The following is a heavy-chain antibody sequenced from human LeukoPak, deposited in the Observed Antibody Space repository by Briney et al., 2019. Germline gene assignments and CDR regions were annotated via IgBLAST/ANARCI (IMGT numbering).Heavy chain of an antibody. V-gene: IGHV4-59*08. D-gene: IGHD3-22*01. Sequence: SETLSLTCTVSGGSISNYYWSWIRQPPGKGLEWIGYIYYSGRTTYNPSLKSRVTISVDTSKNQFSLKLSSVTAADTAVYYCARPGNYYDSSGRFDIWGQGTMVTVSS. CDR3: ARPGNYYDSSGRFDI. J-gene: IGHJ3*02. CDR1: GGSISNYY. CDR2: IYYSGRT.